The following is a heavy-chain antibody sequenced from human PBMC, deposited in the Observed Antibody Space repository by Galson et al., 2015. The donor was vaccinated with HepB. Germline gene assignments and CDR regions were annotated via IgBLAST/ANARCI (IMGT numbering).Heavy chain of an antibody. J-gene: IGHJ5*02. CDR3: ARAAVVEPAGNNWFDL. D-gene: IGHD2-2*01. Sequence: PALVKPTQTLTLTCTLSGFSLSSRRVAVGWIRQPPGKALEWLDLIFGDNDRRYRSSLNSRLTISRDTSKNQVFLTMTNMDPADTATYFCARAAVVEPAGNNWFDLWGQGTLVTVSS. CDR1: GFSLSSRRVA. V-gene: IGHV2-5*02. CDR2: IFGDNDR.